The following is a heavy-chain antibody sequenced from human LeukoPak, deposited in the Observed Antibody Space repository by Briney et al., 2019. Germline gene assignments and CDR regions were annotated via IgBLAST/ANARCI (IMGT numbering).Heavy chain of an antibody. V-gene: IGHV3-7*01. D-gene: IGHD3-3*01. Sequence: GGSLRLSCAASGFTFSSYWMSWVRQAPGKGLEWVANIKQDGSEKYYVDSVEGRFTISRDNAKNSLYLQMNSLRAEDTAVYYCARGYYDFWSGYYTGWGQGTLVTVSS. CDR1: GFTFSSYW. CDR3: ARGYYDFWSGYYTG. CDR2: IKQDGSEK. J-gene: IGHJ4*02.